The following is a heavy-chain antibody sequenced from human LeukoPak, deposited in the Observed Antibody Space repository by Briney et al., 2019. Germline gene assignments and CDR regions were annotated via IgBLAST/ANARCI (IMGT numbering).Heavy chain of an antibody. D-gene: IGHD3-3*01. V-gene: IGHV4-39*01. CDR3: ARQLVYYDFWSGYEDY. CDR2: IYYSGST. CDR1: GGSISSSSYY. Sequence: SETLSLTCTVSGGSISSSSYYWGWIRQPPGKGLEWIGSIYYSGSTYYNPSLKSRVTISVDTSKNQFSLKLSSVTAADTAVYYCARQLVYYDFWSGYEDYWGKGTLVTVSS. J-gene: IGHJ4*02.